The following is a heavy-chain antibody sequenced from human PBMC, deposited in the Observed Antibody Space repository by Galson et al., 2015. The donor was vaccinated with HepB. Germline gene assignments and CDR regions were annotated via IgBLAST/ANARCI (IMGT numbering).Heavy chain of an antibody. CDR2: IKQDGSEK. J-gene: IGHJ6*02. D-gene: IGHD1-26*01. CDR3: ARAREGYYYYYGMDV. V-gene: IGHV3-7*03. Sequence: SLRLSCAASGFTFSSYWMSWVRQAPGKGLEWVANIKQDGSEKYYVDSVKGRFTISRDNAKNSLYLQMNSLRAEDTAVYYCARAREGYYYYYGMDVWGPGTTVTVSS. CDR1: GFTFSSYW.